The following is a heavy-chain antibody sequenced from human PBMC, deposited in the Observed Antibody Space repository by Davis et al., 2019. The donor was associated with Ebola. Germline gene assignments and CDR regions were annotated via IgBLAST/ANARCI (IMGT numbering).Heavy chain of an antibody. D-gene: IGHD6-13*01. CDR3: ARAGISSSWYTEVDY. CDR2: ISYDGSNK. Sequence: PGGSLRLSCAASGFTFSSYAMHWVRQAPGKGLEWVAVISYDGSNKYYADSVKGRFTISRDNSKNTLYLQMNSLRAEDTAVYYCARAGISSSWYTEVDYWGQGTLVTVSS. J-gene: IGHJ4*02. CDR1: GFTFSSYA. V-gene: IGHV3-30-3*01.